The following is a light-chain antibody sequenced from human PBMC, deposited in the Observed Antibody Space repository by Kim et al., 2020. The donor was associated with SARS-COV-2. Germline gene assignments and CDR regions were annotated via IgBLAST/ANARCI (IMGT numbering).Light chain of an antibody. CDR2: GAS. CDR1: QNVGSN. J-gene: IGKJ1*01. CDR3: QQYHDWWT. Sequence: EIVVTQSPATLSVSPGERATLSCRASQNVGSNLAWYQHKPGQTPRLLIYGASTRATGIPARFSGSGSGTEFTLTISSLQSEDFALYYCQQYHDWWTFGQGTKVDIK. V-gene: IGKV3-15*01.